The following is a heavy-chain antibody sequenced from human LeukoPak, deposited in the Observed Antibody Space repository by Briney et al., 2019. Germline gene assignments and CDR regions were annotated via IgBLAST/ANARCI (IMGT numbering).Heavy chain of an antibody. J-gene: IGHJ4*02. CDR3: ARDTTDY. D-gene: IGHD1-26*01. CDR1: GYTFTSYD. CDR2: MNPNSGDT. V-gene: IGHV1-2*02. Sequence: GASVKVPCKASGYTFTSYDINWVRQATGQGLEWMGWMNPNSGDTNYAQKFQGRVTMTRDTSISTAYMELSRLRSDDTAVYYCARDTTDYWGQGTLVTVSS.